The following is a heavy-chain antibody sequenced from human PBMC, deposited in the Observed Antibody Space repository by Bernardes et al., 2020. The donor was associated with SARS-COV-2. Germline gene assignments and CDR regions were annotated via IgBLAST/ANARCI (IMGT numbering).Heavy chain of an antibody. CDR2: ISLNDETT. CDR1: GFTMSIYT. CDR3: AKNGSSLGYFDS. Sequence: GALKLSCAASGFTMSIYTMTWVRQAPGTGLEWVSTISLNDETTYYTDSVKGRFTISRDNSKNTLYLHMNSLRGDDTAIYYCAKNGSSLGYFDSWGQGTLVTVSS. V-gene: IGHV3-23*01. D-gene: IGHD2-8*01. J-gene: IGHJ4*02.